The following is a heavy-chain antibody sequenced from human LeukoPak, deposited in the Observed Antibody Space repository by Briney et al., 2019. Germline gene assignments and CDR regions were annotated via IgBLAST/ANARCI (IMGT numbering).Heavy chain of an antibody. Sequence: ASVKVSCKASGYTFTGYCIHWVRQAPGQGLEWMGVINPSGGSTTYAQNFQDRVTMTRDTSTSTVYMELSSLRSEDTAVYYCARVAYGDYFYVWGQGTLVTVTS. D-gene: IGHD3-10*01. CDR2: INPSGGST. CDR3: ARVAYGDYFYV. J-gene: IGHJ4*02. CDR1: GYTFTGYC. V-gene: IGHV1-46*01.